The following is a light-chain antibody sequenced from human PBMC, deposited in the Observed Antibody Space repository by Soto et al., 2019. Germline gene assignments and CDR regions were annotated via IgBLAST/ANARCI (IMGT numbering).Light chain of an antibody. CDR2: AAS. V-gene: IGKV1-39*01. CDR1: QSISSY. Sequence: IQMKHSPSSLSASVGDRVTVTCRASQSISSYLNWYQQKPGKAPKLLIYAASSLQSGVPSRFSGSGSGTDVTLTISSLQPEDFATYYCQQSYSIPPNFGQGTRLEIK. CDR3: QQSYSIPPN. J-gene: IGKJ5*01.